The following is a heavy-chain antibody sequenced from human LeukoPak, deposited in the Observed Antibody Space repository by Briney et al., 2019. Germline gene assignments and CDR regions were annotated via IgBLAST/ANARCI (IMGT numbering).Heavy chain of an antibody. CDR1: GGSISSNNW. J-gene: IGHJ6*02. D-gene: IGHD3-16*01. CDR2: IYHSGSP. Sequence: PSETLSLTGAVSGGSISSNNWWGWVRQPPGKGLEWIGEIYHSGSPNYNPSLKSRVTISVDKSRNHFSLKLSSVTAADTAVYYCARVDEGGYYYYGMDVWGQGTTVTVSS. CDR3: ARVDEGGYYYYGMDV. V-gene: IGHV4-4*02.